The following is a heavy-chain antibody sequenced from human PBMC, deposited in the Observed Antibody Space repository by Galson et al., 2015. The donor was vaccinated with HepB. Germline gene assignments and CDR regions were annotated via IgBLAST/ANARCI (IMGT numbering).Heavy chain of an antibody. CDR2: TYYRSKWYN. Sequence: CAISGDSVSSNSAAWNWIRQSPSRGLEWLGRTYYRSKWYNDYAVSVKSRITINPDTSKNQFSLQLNSVTPEDTAVYYCAREDVVVVGASFDYWGQGTLVTVSS. CDR3: AREDVVVVGASFDY. J-gene: IGHJ4*02. V-gene: IGHV6-1*01. CDR1: GDSVSSNSAA. D-gene: IGHD1-26*01.